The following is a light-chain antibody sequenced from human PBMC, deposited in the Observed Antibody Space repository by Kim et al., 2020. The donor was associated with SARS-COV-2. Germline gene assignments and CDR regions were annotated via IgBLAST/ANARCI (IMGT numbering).Light chain of an antibody. CDR3: TSYTRSDTWV. CDR2: DVS. CDR1: RSDFGSYNL. V-gene: IGLV2-14*03. Sequence: GQSVTISCTETRSDFGSYNLVSWYQQHPGKAPKFMIHDVSQRPSGVSNRFSGSKSGNTASLTISGLQAEDEADYYCTSYTRSDTWVFGGGTQLTVL. J-gene: IGLJ3*02.